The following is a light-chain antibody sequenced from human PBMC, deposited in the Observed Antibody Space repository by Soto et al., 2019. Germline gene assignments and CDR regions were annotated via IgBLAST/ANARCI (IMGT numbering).Light chain of an antibody. V-gene: IGKV3-20*01. CDR1: QSVSSSY. CDR3: QQYGSLFTWT. CDR2: GAS. J-gene: IGKJ1*01. Sequence: EIVLTQSPGTLSLSPGERATLSCRASQSVSSSYLAWYQQKPGQAPRLLIYGASSRATGIPDRFSGSGSGTDFSLTISRLEPEDFAVYYCQQYGSLFTWTFGQGTKVDTK.